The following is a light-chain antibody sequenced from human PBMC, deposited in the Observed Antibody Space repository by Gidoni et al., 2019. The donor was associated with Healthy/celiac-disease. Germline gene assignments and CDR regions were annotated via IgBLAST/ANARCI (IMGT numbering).Light chain of an antibody. Sequence: SYVLTQPPSVSVAPGKTARITSGGNNIGSKSVHWYQQKPGQAPVLVIYYDSDRPSGIPERFSGSNSGNTATLTISRVEAGDEADYYCQVWDSSSDHLVFGGGTKLTVL. V-gene: IGLV3-21*04. CDR2: YDS. CDR3: QVWDSSSDHLV. J-gene: IGLJ2*01. CDR1: NIGSKS.